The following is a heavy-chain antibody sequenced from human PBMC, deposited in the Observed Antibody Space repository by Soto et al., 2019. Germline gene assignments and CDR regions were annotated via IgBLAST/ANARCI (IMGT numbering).Heavy chain of an antibody. D-gene: IGHD1-1*01. CDR3: ARGRYGDY. CDR2: ISAHNGNT. V-gene: IGHV1-18*01. J-gene: IGHJ4*02. Sequence: QVHLVQSGAEVKKPGASVKVSCKGSGYAFTTYGITWVRQAPRQGLEWMGWISAHNGNTNYAQKLQGRATVTRDTSTSTAYMELRSLRSDDTAVYYCARGRYGDYWGQGALVTVSS. CDR1: GYAFTTYG.